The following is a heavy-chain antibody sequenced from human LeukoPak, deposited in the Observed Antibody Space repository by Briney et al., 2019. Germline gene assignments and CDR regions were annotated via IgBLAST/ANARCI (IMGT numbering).Heavy chain of an antibody. J-gene: IGHJ4*02. D-gene: IGHD3-22*01. CDR1: GYTFTGYY. CDR2: INPNSGGT. V-gene: IGHV1-2*02. Sequence: ASVKVSCKASGYTFTGYYIHWVRQAPGQGLEWMGWINPNSGGTNYAQKFQGRVTMTRDTSISTAYMELSRLRSEDTAVYYCARAATYYYDSSGYWGFDYWGQGTLVTVSS. CDR3: ARAATYYYDSSGYWGFDY.